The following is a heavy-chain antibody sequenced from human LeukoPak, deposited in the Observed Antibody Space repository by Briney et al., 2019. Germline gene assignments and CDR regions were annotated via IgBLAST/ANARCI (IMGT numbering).Heavy chain of an antibody. CDR1: GFTFSSYA. V-gene: IGHV3-23*01. J-gene: IGHJ1*01. Sequence: GGSLRLSWAAFGFTFSSYAMSWVRQAPGKGLEWVSAISGSGGSTYYADSVKGRFTISRDNSKNTLYLQMNSLRAEDTAVYYCAKNPPGDYGGNSREFLYFQHWGQGTLVTVSS. D-gene: IGHD4-17*01. CDR2: ISGSGGST. CDR3: AKNPPGDYGGNSREFLYFQH.